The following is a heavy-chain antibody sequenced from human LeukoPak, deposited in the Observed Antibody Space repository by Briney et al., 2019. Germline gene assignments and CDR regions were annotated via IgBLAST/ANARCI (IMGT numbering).Heavy chain of an antibody. CDR2: INHSGST. V-gene: IGHV4-34*01. D-gene: IGHD6-19*01. J-gene: IGHJ6*03. CDR1: GGSFSGYY. CDR3: ARTSGWYVVGTYYYYMDV. Sequence: SETLSLTCAVYGGSFSGYYWSWIRQPPGKGLEWIGEINHSGSTNYNPSLKSRVTISVDTSKNQFSLKLSSVTAADTAVYYCARTSGWYVVGTYYYYMDVWGKGTTVTVSS.